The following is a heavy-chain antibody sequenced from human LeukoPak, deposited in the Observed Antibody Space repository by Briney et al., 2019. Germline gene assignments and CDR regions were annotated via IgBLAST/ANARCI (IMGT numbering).Heavy chain of an antibody. J-gene: IGHJ4*02. D-gene: IGHD3-22*01. CDR1: GFTFSNAW. Sequence: GGSLRLSCAASGFTFSNAWISWVRQAPGKGLEWVGRIKSKTDGGTTDYAAPVKGRFTISRDDSKNTLYLQMNSLKTEDTAVYYCTTSTYDSSVDYWGQGTLVTVSS. CDR2: IKSKTDGGTT. V-gene: IGHV3-15*01. CDR3: TTSTYDSSVDY.